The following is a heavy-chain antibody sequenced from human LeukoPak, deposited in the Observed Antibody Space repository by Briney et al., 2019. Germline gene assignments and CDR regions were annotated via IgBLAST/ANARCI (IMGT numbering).Heavy chain of an antibody. CDR2: IYYSGST. CDR1: GGSISSSSYY. Sequence: PSETLSLTCTVSGGSISSSSYYWGWIRQPPGKGLEWIGSIYYSGSTYYNPSLKSQVTISVDTSKNQFSLKLSSVTAADTAVYYCARHFRRPAAMGHGFDPWGQGTLVTVSS. D-gene: IGHD2-2*01. V-gene: IGHV4-39*01. CDR3: ARHFRRPAAMGHGFDP. J-gene: IGHJ5*02.